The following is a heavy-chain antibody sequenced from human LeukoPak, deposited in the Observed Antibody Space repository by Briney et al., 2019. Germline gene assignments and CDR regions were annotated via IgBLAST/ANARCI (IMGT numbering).Heavy chain of an antibody. Sequence: KPGESLKISCKGSGYSFTSYWIGWVRQMPGKGLEWMGIIYPGDSDTRYSPSFQGQVTISADKSISTAYLQWSSLKASDTAMYYCARPPRTGYSRDAFDIWGQGTMVTVSS. CDR1: GYSFTSYW. J-gene: IGHJ3*02. D-gene: IGHD3/OR15-3a*01. CDR3: ARPPRTGYSRDAFDI. V-gene: IGHV5-51*01. CDR2: IYPGDSDT.